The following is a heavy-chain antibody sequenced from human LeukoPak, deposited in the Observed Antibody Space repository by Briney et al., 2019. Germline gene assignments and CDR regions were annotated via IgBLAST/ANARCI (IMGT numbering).Heavy chain of an antibody. Sequence: PSETLPLTCAVYGGSFSGYYWSWIRQPPGKGLEWIGEINHSGSTNYNPSLKSRVTISVDTSKNQFSLKLSSVTAADTAVYYCARVSVTAIRLDFDYWGQGTLVTVSS. CDR1: GGSFSGYY. CDR3: ARVSVTAIRLDFDY. D-gene: IGHD2-21*02. J-gene: IGHJ4*02. CDR2: INHSGST. V-gene: IGHV4-34*01.